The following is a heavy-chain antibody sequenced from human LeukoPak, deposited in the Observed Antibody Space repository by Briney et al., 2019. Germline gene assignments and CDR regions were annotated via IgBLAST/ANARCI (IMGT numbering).Heavy chain of an antibody. CDR1: GFTFSSYS. D-gene: IGHD3-3*01. CDR2: ISSSSSTI. Sequence: GGSLRLSCAASGFTFSSYSMNWVRQAPGKGLEWVSYISSSSSTIYYADSVKGRFTISRDNAKNSLYLQMNSLRDEDTAVYYCARDLTILRFISAPLYCYYGMDVWGQGTTVTVSS. J-gene: IGHJ6*02. CDR3: ARDLTILRFISAPLYCYYGMDV. V-gene: IGHV3-48*02.